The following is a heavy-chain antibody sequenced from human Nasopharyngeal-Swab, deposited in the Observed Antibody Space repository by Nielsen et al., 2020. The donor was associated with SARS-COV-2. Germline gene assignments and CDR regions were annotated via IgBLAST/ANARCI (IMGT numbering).Heavy chain of an antibody. CDR3: ARVRDAYYDFWSGYGMDV. J-gene: IGHJ6*02. CDR2: INTNTGNP. Sequence: WVRHAPGQGLAWMGWINTNTGNPTYAQGFTGRFVFSLDTSVSTAYLQISSLKAEDTAVYYCARVRDAYYDFWSGYGMDVWGQGTTVTVS. D-gene: IGHD3-3*01. V-gene: IGHV7-4-1*02.